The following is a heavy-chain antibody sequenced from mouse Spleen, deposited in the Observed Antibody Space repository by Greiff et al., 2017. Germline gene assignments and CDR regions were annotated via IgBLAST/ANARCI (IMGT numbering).Heavy chain of an antibody. V-gene: IGHV5-9*04. D-gene: IGHD2-14*01. CDR3: ARRNRYDDFDY. CDR2: ISSGGGNT. CDR1: GFTFSSYA. Sequence: EVKLVESGGGLVKLGGSLKLSCAASGFTFSSYAMSWVRQTPEKRLEWVATISSGGGNTYYPDSVKGRFTISRDNAKNTLYLQMSSLKSEDTAMYYCARRNRYDDFDYWGQGTTLTVSS. J-gene: IGHJ2*01.